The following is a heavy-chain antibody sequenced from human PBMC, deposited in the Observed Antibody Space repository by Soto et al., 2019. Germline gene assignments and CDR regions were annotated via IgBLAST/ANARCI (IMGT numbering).Heavy chain of an antibody. CDR1: GGSISSYY. CDR2: IYYSGST. Sequence: QVQLQEPGPGLVKPSETLSLTCTVSGGSISSYYWSWIRQPPGKGLEWIGYIYYSGSTNYNPSLKSRVTISVDTSKNQFSLKLSSVTAADTAVYYCAREEVAAAGTDYYYYYGMDVWGQGTTVTVSS. CDR3: AREEVAAAGTDYYYYYGMDV. J-gene: IGHJ6*02. V-gene: IGHV4-59*01. D-gene: IGHD6-13*01.